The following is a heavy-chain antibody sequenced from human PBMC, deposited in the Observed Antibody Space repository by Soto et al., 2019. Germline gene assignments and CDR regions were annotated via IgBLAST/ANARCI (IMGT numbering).Heavy chain of an antibody. J-gene: IGHJ4*02. CDR3: AREGGDSSSWYFVY. D-gene: IGHD6-13*01. V-gene: IGHV6-1*01. CDR2: TYYRSKWNN. CDR1: GDSVSSNSAA. Sequence: SQTLSLTCAISGDSVSSNSAAWNWVRQSPSRGLEWLGRTYYRSKWNNDYAVSVKRRITINPDTSKNQFSLQLSSVTPEDTAVYYCAREGGDSSSWYFVYWGQGTLVTVSS.